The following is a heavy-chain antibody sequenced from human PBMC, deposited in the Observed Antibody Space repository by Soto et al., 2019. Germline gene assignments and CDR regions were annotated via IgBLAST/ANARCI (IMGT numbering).Heavy chain of an antibody. Sequence: GESLKISCKGSGYSFTSYWIGWVRQMPGKGLEWMGIIYPGDSDTRYSPSFQGQVTISADKSISTAYLQWSSLKASDTAMYYCATQRNPVTGFYWFDPWGQGSLVTVSS. J-gene: IGHJ5*01. CDR3: ATQRNPVTGFYWFDP. CDR1: GYSFTSYW. V-gene: IGHV5-51*01. D-gene: IGHD2-21*02. CDR2: IYPGDSDT.